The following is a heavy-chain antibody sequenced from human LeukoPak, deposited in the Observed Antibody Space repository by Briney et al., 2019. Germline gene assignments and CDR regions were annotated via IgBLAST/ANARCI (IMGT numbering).Heavy chain of an antibody. CDR1: GFTFSSYA. CDR3: AKDRGIGGTTPFYY. Sequence: GGSLRLSCAAPGFTFSSYAMSWVRQAPGKGLEGGSAISGSGGSTYYADSVKARFTISRDNSKNTLYLQMNTLRAEDTAVYYCAKDRGIGGTTPFYYWGQGTLVTASS. CDR2: ISGSGGST. D-gene: IGHD1-7*01. J-gene: IGHJ4*02. V-gene: IGHV3-23*01.